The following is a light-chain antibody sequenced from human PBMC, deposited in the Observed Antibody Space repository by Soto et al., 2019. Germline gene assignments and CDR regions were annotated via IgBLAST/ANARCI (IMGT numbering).Light chain of an antibody. CDR1: QSVSSSY. J-gene: IGKJ5*01. CDR2: GAS. CDR3: HQYGSSPLVT. Sequence: EIVLTQSPGTLSLSPGERATLSCRASQSVSSSYLAWYQQKPGQATRLLIYGASSRATGIPARFSGSGSGTDFTLTISRLEPEDFAVYYCHQYGSSPLVTFGQGTRLEIK. V-gene: IGKV3-20*01.